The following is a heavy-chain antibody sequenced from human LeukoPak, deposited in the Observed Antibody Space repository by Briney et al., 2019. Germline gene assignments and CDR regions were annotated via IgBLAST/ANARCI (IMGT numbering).Heavy chain of an antibody. CDR2: MNPNSGNT. D-gene: IGHD3-3*01. CDR1: GYTFTSYD. Sequence: ASVKVSCKASGYTFTSYDINWVRQATGQGLEWMGWMNPNSGNTGYAQKFQGRVTITRNTSISTAYMELSSLRSEDTAVYYCARRILRRVRFLHDAFDIWGQGTMVTVSS. J-gene: IGHJ3*02. V-gene: IGHV1-8*03. CDR3: ARRILRRVRFLHDAFDI.